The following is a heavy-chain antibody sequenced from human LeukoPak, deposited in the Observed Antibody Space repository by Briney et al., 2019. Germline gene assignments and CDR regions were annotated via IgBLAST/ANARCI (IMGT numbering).Heavy chain of an antibody. V-gene: IGHV3-7*03. CDR1: GFTFSGFW. CDR3: ARSSYSSSSSV. J-gene: IGHJ3*01. D-gene: IGHD6-6*01. Sequence: GGSQRLSCAVSGFTFSGFWMSWSRQAPGKGLEWVASINSDGSEGYYADVVKGRFTTSRDNAKNSLYLQINSLRAEDTAVYYCARSSYSSSSSVWGQGTMVTVSS. CDR2: INSDGSEG.